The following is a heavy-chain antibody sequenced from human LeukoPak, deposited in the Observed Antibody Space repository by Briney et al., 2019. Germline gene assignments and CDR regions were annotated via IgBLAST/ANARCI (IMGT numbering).Heavy chain of an antibody. CDR3: ARAGDSSGWYWGDYFDY. CDR2: IYHSGST. CDR1: GYSISSGHY. D-gene: IGHD6-19*01. J-gene: IGHJ4*02. V-gene: IGHV4-38-2*02. Sequence: PSETLSLTCTVSGYSISSGHYWGWIRQPPGKGLEWIGTIYHSGSTYYNPSLKSRVTISVDTSKNQFSLKLSSVTAADTAVYYCARAGDSSGWYWGDYFDYWGQGTLVTVSS.